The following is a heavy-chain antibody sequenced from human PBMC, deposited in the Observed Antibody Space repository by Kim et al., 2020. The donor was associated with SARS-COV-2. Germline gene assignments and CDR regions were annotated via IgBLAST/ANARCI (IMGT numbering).Heavy chain of an antibody. V-gene: IGHV1-8*01. CDR1: GYTFTSYD. CDR3: ARWGMTTVATPRYYYYGMDV. Sequence: ASVKVSCKASGYTFTSYDINWVRQATGQGLEWMGWMNPNSGNTGYAQKFQGRVTMTRNTSISTAYMELSSLRSEDTAVYYCARWGMTTVATPRYYYYGMDVWGQGTTVTVSS. J-gene: IGHJ6*02. D-gene: IGHD4-17*01. CDR2: MNPNSGNT.